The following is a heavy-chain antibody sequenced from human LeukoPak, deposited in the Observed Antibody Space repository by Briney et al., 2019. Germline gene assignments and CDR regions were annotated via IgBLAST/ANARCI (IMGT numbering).Heavy chain of an antibody. CDR3: ARRTMSDAFDI. D-gene: IGHD1-1*01. J-gene: IGHJ3*02. Sequence: SETLSLTCTVSGGSISSYYWSWIRQPPGKGLECSGYIYYSGSTNYNPSLKSRVTISVDTSKNQFSLKLSSVTAADTAVYYCARRTMSDAFDIWGQGTMVTVSS. CDR2: IYYSGST. CDR1: GGSISSYY. V-gene: IGHV4-59*08.